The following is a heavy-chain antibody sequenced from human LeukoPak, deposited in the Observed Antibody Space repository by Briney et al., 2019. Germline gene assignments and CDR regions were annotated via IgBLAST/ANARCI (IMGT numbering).Heavy chain of an antibody. CDR3: ASGQMFSSGGFDF. V-gene: IGHV3-53*01. J-gene: IGHJ4*02. Sequence: GGSLRLSCAASGFTVSSNYMIWVRQAPGKGLEWVSVIYTNGTTYYAGSVKGRFTISRDNSKNILYLQMNSLRAEDTALYYCASGQMFSSGGFDFWGQGTLVTVSS. CDR1: GFTVSSNY. CDR2: IYTNGTT. D-gene: IGHD6-19*01.